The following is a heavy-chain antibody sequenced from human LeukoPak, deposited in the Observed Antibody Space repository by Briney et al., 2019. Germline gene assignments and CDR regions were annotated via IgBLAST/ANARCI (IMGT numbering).Heavy chain of an antibody. D-gene: IGHD4-11*01. CDR2: INPNTGGT. V-gene: IGHV1-2*02. J-gene: IGHJ3*02. CDR1: GYTFTNNY. CDR3: ARDLGTPTSVTTLWEGTFDI. Sequence: ASVRVSCKASGYTFTNNYIHWVRRAPGQGLEWMGWINPNTGGTNYAQKFLGRVTMTRETSISTAYMEVSRLTSDDTAVYYCARDLGTPTSVTTLWEGTFDIWGQGTTVTVSS.